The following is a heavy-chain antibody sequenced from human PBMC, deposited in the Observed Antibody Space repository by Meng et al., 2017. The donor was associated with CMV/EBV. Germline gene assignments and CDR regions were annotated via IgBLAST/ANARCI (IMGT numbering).Heavy chain of an antibody. CDR1: GFTVSSNY. J-gene: IGHJ3*02. CDR3: ARVGPIIAARPGAFDI. CDR2: IYSGGST. D-gene: IGHD6-6*01. V-gene: IGHV3-53*01. Sequence: GSLRLSCAASGFTVSSNYMSWVRQAPGKGLEWVSVIYSGGSTYYADSVKGRFTISRDNSKDTLYLQMNSLRAEDTAVYYCARVGPIIAARPGAFDIWGQGTMVTVSS.